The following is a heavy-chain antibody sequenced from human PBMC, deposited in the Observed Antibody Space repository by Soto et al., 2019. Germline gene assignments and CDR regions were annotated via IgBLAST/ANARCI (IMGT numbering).Heavy chain of an antibody. D-gene: IGHD4-17*01. CDR1: GFTFSSYA. CDR3: ATNLDDYGDFSFDY. J-gene: IGHJ4*02. Sequence: GGSLRLSCAASGFTFSSYAMSWVRQAPGKGLEWVSAISGSGGSTYYADSVKGRFTISRDNSKNTLYLQMNSLRAEDTVVYYCATNLDDYGDFSFDYWGQGTLVTVSS. CDR2: ISGSGGST. V-gene: IGHV3-23*01.